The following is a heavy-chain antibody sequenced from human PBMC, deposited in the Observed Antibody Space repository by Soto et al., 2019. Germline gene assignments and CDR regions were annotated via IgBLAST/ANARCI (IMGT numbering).Heavy chain of an antibody. CDR2: IYYSGST. CDR1: GGSISSGVYY. Sequence: SETLSLTCTVSGGSISSGVYYWIWIRQHPGKGLEWIGYIYYSGSTYYNPSLKSRVTISVDTSKNQFSLKLSSVTAADTAVYYCARAQLGHSYGYGRWFDPWGQGTLVTVSS. V-gene: IGHV4-31*03. J-gene: IGHJ5*02. CDR3: ARAQLGHSYGYGRWFDP. D-gene: IGHD5-18*01.